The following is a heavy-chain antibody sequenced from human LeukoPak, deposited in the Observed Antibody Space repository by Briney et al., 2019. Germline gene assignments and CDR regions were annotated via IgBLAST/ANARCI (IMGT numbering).Heavy chain of an antibody. CDR1: GYTFTSYD. V-gene: IGHV1-8*01. CDR2: MNPNSGNT. CDR3: ARAIRDSSGYHSVIYYFDY. D-gene: IGHD6-19*01. Sequence: GASVKVSCKASGYTFTSYDINWVQQATGQGLEWMGWMNPNSGNTGYAQKFQGRVTMTRNTSISTAYMELSSLRSEDTAVYYCARAIRDSSGYHSVIYYFDYWGQGTLVTVSS. J-gene: IGHJ4*02.